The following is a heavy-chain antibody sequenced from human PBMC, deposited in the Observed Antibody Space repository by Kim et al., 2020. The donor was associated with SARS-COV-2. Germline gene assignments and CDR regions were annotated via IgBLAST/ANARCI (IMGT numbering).Heavy chain of an antibody. Sequence: SETLSLTCTVSGGSISSGDYYWSWVRQPPGKCLEWIGYIHYRGSTDYNPSLKRRISISVDTSKNQFSLKLNSVTAADTAVYYCAREGRGMARIKGAFDMWGQGTMVTVSS. D-gene: IGHD5-12*01. J-gene: IGHJ3*02. CDR2: IHYRGST. CDR1: GGSISSGDYY. CDR3: AREGRGMARIKGAFDM. V-gene: IGHV4-30-4*01.